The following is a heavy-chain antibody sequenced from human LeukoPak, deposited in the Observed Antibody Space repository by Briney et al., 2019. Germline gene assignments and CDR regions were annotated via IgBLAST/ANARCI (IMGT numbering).Heavy chain of an antibody. D-gene: IGHD3-10*01. Sequence: GGSLRLSCAVSGFTFSDHFLDWVRQAPGKGLEWVGPSRNKAKSYTTEYAASVKGRFTISRDDSKNSLYLQMNSLRAEDTAVYYCAKGEDYYGSGSYVRFDYWGQGTLVTVSS. CDR2: SRNKAKSYTT. CDR3: AKGEDYYGSGSYVRFDY. V-gene: IGHV3-72*01. J-gene: IGHJ4*02. CDR1: GFTFSDHF.